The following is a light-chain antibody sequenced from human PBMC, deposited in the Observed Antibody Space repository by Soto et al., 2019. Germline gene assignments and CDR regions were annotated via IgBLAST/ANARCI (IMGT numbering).Light chain of an antibody. Sequence: QSVLTQPPSASGTPGQRVTISCSGSTSNIGDNTVNWYQQLPGAAPKLLIHSNDQRPSGVPDRFSGSKSGTSASLAISGLQSEDEGDYYCAGWDDSHVVFGGGTKLTVL. CDR1: TSNIGDNT. CDR3: AGWDDSHVV. V-gene: IGLV1-44*01. CDR2: SND. J-gene: IGLJ2*01.